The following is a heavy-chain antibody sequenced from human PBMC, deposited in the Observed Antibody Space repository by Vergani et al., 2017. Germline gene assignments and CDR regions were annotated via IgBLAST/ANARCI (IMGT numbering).Heavy chain of an antibody. J-gene: IGHJ4*02. CDR3: ARVYDSNSICRGKVHC. CDR1: SHTFQTYG. D-gene: IGHD3-22*01. Sequence: QVQLVQSGAELKKPGASVSVSCKGSSHTFQTYGISWVRQAPGKGLEWMAWIRPYTGHTIYAQKFQDRVTMTADTSTNTAYMELRRLRSDDTAVYYCARVYDSNSICRGKVHCWGQGSLVTVSS. CDR2: IRPYTGHT. V-gene: IGHV1-18*01.